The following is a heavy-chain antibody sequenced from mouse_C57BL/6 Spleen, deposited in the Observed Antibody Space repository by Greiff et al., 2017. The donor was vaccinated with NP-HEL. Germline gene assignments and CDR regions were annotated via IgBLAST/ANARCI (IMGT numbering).Heavy chain of an antibody. V-gene: IGHV14-1*01. CDR2: IDPEDGDT. CDR3: TTSFITRRDYAMDY. D-gene: IGHD1-2*01. Sequence: VQLKQSGAELVRPGASVKLSCTASGFNIKDYYMHWVKQRPEQGLEWIGRIDPEDGDTEYAPKFQGKATMTADTSSNTAYLQLSSLTSEDTAVYYCTTSFITRRDYAMDYWGQGTSVTVSS. J-gene: IGHJ4*01. CDR1: GFNIKDYY.